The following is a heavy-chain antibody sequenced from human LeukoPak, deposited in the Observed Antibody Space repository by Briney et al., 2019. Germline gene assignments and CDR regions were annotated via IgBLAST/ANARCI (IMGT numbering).Heavy chain of an antibody. J-gene: IGHJ1*01. D-gene: IGHD6-19*01. CDR3: ARGEVWQWRVPEYFQH. Sequence: NPSETLSLTCTVSGGSISSYYWSWIRQPPGKGLEWIGYIYYSGSTNYNPSLKSRVTISVDTSKNQFSLKLSSVTAADTAVYYCARGEVWQWRVPEYFQHWGQGTLVTVSS. CDR1: GGSISSYY. V-gene: IGHV4-59*01. CDR2: IYYSGST.